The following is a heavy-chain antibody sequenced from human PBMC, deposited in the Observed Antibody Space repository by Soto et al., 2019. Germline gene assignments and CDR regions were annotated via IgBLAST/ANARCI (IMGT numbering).Heavy chain of an antibody. V-gene: IGHV3-21*01. D-gene: IGHD3-16*01. Sequence: GGSLRLSCAASGFTFSSYSMNWVRQAPGKGLEWVSSISSSSSYRYYKDSVKGGFTISRDNAKNSLYLQMNSLRAEDTPVYYCARFCGGYDVVEYSLDDWGQGALVTVSS. CDR1: GFTFSSYS. CDR2: ISSSSSYR. CDR3: ARFCGGYDVVEYSLDD. J-gene: IGHJ4*02.